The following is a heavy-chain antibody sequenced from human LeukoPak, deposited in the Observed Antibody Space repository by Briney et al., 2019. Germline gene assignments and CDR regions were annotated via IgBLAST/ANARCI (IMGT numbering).Heavy chain of an antibody. CDR3: ARLRGGGVWFGAKQKYYMDV. CDR2: INHSGST. V-gene: IGHV4-34*01. CDR1: GGSFSGYY. J-gene: IGHJ6*03. Sequence: PSETLSLTCAVYGGSFSGYYWSWIRQPPGKGLEWIGEINHSGSTNYNPSLKSRVTISVDTSKNQFSLKLSSVTAADTAVYYCARLRGGGVWFGAKQKYYMDVWGKGTTVTISS. D-gene: IGHD3-10*01.